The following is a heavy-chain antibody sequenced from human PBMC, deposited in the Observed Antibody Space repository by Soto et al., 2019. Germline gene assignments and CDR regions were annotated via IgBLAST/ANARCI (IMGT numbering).Heavy chain of an antibody. CDR1: GYTFTSYA. CDR3: ARGHNWNLGGTDY. CDR2: INAGNGNT. V-gene: IGHV1-3*01. J-gene: IGHJ4*02. D-gene: IGHD1-20*01. Sequence: QVQLVQSGAEVKKPGASVKVSCKASGYTFTSYAMHWVRQAPGQRLEWMGWINAGNGNTKYSQKCQGRVTITRDTSASTAYMELSSLRSEDTAVYYCARGHNWNLGGTDYWGQGTLVTVSS.